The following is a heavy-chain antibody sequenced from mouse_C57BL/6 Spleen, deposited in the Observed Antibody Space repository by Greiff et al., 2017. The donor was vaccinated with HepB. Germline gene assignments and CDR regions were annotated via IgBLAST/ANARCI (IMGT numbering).Heavy chain of an antibody. D-gene: IGHD2-14*01. V-gene: IGHV3-1*01. CDR3: ARVGSYGYFDV. CDR2: ISYSGST. Sequence: VQLKESGPGMVKPSQSLSLTCTVTGYSITSGYDWHWIRHFPGNQLEWMGYISYSGSTNYNPSLKSRISITHDTSKNHFFLKLNSVTTEDTATYYCARVGSYGYFDVWGTGTTVTVSS. CDR1: GYSITSGYD. J-gene: IGHJ1*03.